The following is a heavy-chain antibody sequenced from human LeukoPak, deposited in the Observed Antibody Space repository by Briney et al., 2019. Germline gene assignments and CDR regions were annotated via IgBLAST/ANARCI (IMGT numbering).Heavy chain of an antibody. Sequence: GGSLRLSCAASGFTFTTYSMSWVRQAPGKGLEWVSAVTGSGASTNYADSVKGRFTISRDNSKNTIYLQMNSLRAEDTALYYCAKRSSTSSGYFDFWGRGTLVTVSS. D-gene: IGHD3-22*01. J-gene: IGHJ4*02. CDR2: VTGSGAST. CDR3: AKRSSTSSGYFDF. V-gene: IGHV3-23*01. CDR1: GFTFTTYS.